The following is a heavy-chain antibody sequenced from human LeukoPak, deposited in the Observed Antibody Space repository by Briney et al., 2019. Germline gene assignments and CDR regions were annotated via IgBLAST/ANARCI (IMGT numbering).Heavy chain of an antibody. CDR2: IYYSGST. CDR1: GGSISSSSYY. D-gene: IGHD5-24*01. V-gene: IGHV4-39*01. Sequence: SETLSLTCTVSGGSISSSSYYWGWIRQPPGKGLEWIGSIYYSGSTYYNPSLKSRVTISVDTSKNQFSLKRSSVTAADTAVYYCARKGAVRWLQIAMFAFDIWGQGTMVTVSS. CDR3: ARKGAVRWLQIAMFAFDI. J-gene: IGHJ3*02.